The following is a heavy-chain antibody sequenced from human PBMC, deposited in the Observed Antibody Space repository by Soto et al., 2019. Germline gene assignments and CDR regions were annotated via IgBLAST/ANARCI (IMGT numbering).Heavy chain of an antibody. J-gene: IGHJ4*02. CDR1: GVSISRYT. Sequence: GGFRRLECGVCGVSISRYTMSWVSKAPWKGLESVSCIYGSGGAIVYADSVKGRFTISRDNSKDMLYLQMRSLRADDTSVYYCAKDRQPDGRSPFDHWGQGTLVTVSS. D-gene: IGHD2-8*01. CDR2: IYGSGGAI. V-gene: IGHV3-23*01. CDR3: AKDRQPDGRSPFDH.